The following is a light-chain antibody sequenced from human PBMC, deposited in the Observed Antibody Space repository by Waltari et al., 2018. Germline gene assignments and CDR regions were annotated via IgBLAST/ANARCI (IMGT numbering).Light chain of an antibody. CDR3: CSYAGSYTGV. CDR2: DVS. Sequence: QSALTQPRSVSGSPGQSVTISCTGTSSDVGGYNYVSWYQQHPGKAPKLMIYDVSKRPSGAPDRFSRSKSGHTTSLPISGLQADVEADYYCCSYAGSYTGVFGTGSKVTVL. J-gene: IGLJ1*01. CDR1: SSDVGGYNY. V-gene: IGLV2-11*01.